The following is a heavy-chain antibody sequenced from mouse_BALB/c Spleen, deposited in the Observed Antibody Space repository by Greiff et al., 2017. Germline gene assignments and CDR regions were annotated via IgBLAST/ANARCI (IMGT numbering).Heavy chain of an antibody. Sequence: VQLQQSGAELVRPGALVKLSCKASGFNIKDYYMHWVKQRPEQGLEWIGWVDPENGNTIYDPKFQGKASITADTSSNTAYLQLSSLTSEDTAVYYCARGSDYDYYAMDYWGQGTSVTVSS. CDR2: VDPENGNT. V-gene: IGHV14-1*02. J-gene: IGHJ4*01. CDR1: GFNIKDYY. D-gene: IGHD2-4*01. CDR3: ARGSDYDYYAMDY.